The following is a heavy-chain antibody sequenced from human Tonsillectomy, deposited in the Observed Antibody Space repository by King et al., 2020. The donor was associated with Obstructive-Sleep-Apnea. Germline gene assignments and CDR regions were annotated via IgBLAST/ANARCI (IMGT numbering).Heavy chain of an antibody. CDR2: ISWNSGTI. CDR3: SKDRTYYDILTPDAFDI. J-gene: IGHJ3*02. Sequence: VQLVESGGGLVQPGMSLRLSCAASGFTFDDYAMHWVRQAPGKGLEWVSGISWNSGTIGYADSVKGRFTISRDNAKNSLYLQMNSLRAEDTALYYYSKDRTYYDILTPDAFDIWGQGTMVTVSS. D-gene: IGHD3-9*01. CDR1: GFTFDDYA. V-gene: IGHV3-9*01.